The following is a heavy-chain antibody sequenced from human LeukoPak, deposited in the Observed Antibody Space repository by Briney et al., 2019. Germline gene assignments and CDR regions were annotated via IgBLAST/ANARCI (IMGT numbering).Heavy chain of an antibody. CDR3: ATVFGY. Sequence: GGSLRLSCAVSGFTLSSDWMHWVRQAPGKGLEWVSRMNQDGSDTSYTDSVKGRFTISRDNAKNTVYLQMNSLRAEDSAVYYCATVFGYWGQGTLVTVSS. CDR2: MNQDGSDT. V-gene: IGHV3-74*01. CDR1: GFTLSSDW. J-gene: IGHJ4*02.